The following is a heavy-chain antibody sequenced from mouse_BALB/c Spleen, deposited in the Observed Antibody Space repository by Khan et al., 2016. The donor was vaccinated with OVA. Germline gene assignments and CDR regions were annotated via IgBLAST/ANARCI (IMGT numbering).Heavy chain of an antibody. CDR3: ARDGYSPWFAY. CDR1: AFNIKDYY. Sequence: VQLQQSGAELVRPGALVKLSCKASAFNIKDYYMHWIKQRPEQGLVWIGRIDPENDTTIYDPKFQGRASITSDTSSNTAYLQLSSLTSEDTAVYYCARDGYSPWFAYWGQGTLVTVSA. CDR2: IDPENDTT. D-gene: IGHD2-3*01. V-gene: IGHV14-1*02. J-gene: IGHJ3*01.